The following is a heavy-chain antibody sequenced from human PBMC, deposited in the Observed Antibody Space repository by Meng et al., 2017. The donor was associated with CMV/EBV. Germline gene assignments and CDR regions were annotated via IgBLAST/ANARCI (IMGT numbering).Heavy chain of an antibody. Sequence: GESLKISCAASGFTFSSYAMHWVRQAPGKGLEWVAVISYDGSNKYYADSVKGRFTISRDNPKNTLYLQMNSLRAEDTAVYYCARDRKAAAKGYYYGMDVWGQGTTVTVSS. CDR2: ISYDGSNK. J-gene: IGHJ6*02. CDR3: ARDRKAAAKGYYYGMDV. D-gene: IGHD2-2*01. CDR1: GFTFSSYA. V-gene: IGHV3-30-3*01.